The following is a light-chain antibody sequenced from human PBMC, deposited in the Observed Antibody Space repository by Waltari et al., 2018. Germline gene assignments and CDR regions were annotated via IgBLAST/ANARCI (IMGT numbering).Light chain of an antibody. CDR3: QQYYSTPLT. CDR1: SVLYSSNNKNY. V-gene: IGKV4-1*01. CDR2: WAS. J-gene: IGKJ3*01. Sequence: SVLYSSNNKNYLAWYQQKPGQHPKLLIYWASTRESGVPDRFSGSGSGTDFTLTISSLQAEDVAVYYCQQYYSTPLTFGPGTKVDIK.